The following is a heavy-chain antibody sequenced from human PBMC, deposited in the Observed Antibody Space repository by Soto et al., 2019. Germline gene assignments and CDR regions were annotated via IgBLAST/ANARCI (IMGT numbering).Heavy chain of an antibody. V-gene: IGHV5-51*01. J-gene: IGHJ6*02. D-gene: IGHD6-13*01. CDR3: ARPAAAGKYYYGMDV. CDR2: IYPGDSDT. Sequence: EVQLVQSGAEVKKPGESLKISCKGSGYSFTSYWIGWVRQMPGKGLESMGIIYPGDSDTRYSPSFQGQVTISADKSISTAYLQWSSLKASDTAMYYCARPAAAGKYYYGMDVWGQGTTVTVSS. CDR1: GYSFTSYW.